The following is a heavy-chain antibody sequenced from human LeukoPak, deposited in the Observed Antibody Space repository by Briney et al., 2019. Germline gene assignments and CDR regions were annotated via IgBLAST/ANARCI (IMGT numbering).Heavy chain of an antibody. CDR2: ISGSGGST. CDR3: ANLRGRGAYACSGSGCYSY. Sequence: QPGGSLRLSCAASGFTFSSYAMSWVRLAPEKGLEWVSAISGSGGSTYYADSVKGRFTISRDNSKNPLYLQMNSLRADDTAVYYCANLRGRGAYACSGSGCYSYWGQGTLVTVSP. CDR1: GFTFSSYA. D-gene: IGHD2-15*01. V-gene: IGHV3-23*01. J-gene: IGHJ4*02.